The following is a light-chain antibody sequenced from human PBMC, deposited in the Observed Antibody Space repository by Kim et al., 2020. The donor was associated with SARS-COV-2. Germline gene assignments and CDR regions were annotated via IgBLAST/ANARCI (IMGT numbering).Light chain of an antibody. V-gene: IGLV2-18*02. CDR3: SSYTTYSTYV. CDR1: TSDVGSYNH. J-gene: IGLJ1*01. CDR2: EVS. Sequence: QSALTQPPSVSGSPGQSVTISCTGTTSDVGSYNHVSWYHQPPGTAPKLMIFEVSNRPSGVPDRFSGSKSGNTASLTISGLQAEDEADYYCSSYTTYSTYVFGTGTKVTVL.